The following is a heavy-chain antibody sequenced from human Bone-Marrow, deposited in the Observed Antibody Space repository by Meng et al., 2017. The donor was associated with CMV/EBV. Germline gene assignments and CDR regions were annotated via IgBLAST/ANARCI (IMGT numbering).Heavy chain of an antibody. J-gene: IGHJ4*02. CDR1: GFTFSSYS. V-gene: IGHV3-48*04. CDR2: ISSSSSTI. CDR3: ARASTYGGFDY. D-gene: IGHD4-17*01. Sequence: GALKISCAASGFTFSSYSMNWVRQAPGKGLEWVSYISSSSSTIYYADSVKGRFTISRDNAKNSLYLQMNSLRAEDTAVYYCARASTYGGFDYWGQGTLVTVSS.